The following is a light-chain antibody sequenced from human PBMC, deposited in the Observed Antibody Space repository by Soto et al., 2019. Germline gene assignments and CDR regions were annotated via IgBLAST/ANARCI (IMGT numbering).Light chain of an antibody. CDR3: QQHNSFPTT. Sequence: DIPLTQSPSSLSASVGDRVTITCRASQGVRNNLGGYQQKPGKAPTRLIFVASRLQGGVPSRFSGSGSGTEFTLTISSLQPEDFATYYCQQHNSFPTTFGPGTKVDIK. V-gene: IGKV1-17*01. CDR1: QGVRNN. J-gene: IGKJ3*01. CDR2: VAS.